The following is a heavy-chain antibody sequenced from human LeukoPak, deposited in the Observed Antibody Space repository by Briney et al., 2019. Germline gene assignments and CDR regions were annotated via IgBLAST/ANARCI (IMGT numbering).Heavy chain of an antibody. J-gene: IGHJ4*02. CDR2: INPNSGGT. CDR3: ARGLEGDYVWGSYRRQH. V-gene: IGHV1-2*02. D-gene: IGHD3-16*02. Sequence: ASVKVSCKASGYTFTGYYMHWVRQAPGQGLEWMGWINPNSGGTNYAQKFQGRVTMARDTSISTAYMELSRLRSDDTAVYYCARGLEGDYVWGSYRRQHWGQGTLVTVSS. CDR1: GYTFTGYY.